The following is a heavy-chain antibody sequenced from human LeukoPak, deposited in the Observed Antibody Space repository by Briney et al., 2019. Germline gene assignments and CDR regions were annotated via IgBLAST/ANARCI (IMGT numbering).Heavy chain of an antibody. CDR3: AKPGSGWYVDY. D-gene: IGHD6-19*01. V-gene: IGHV3-23*01. J-gene: IGHJ4*02. Sequence: SGGSLRLSCAASAFTFSSYAMSSVRQAPGKGLEWVSAISDSGGSTYYADSVKGRFTISRDNSKNTLYLQMNSLRAEDTAIYYCAKPGSGWYVDYWGQGTLVTVSS. CDR2: ISDSGGST. CDR1: AFTFSSYA.